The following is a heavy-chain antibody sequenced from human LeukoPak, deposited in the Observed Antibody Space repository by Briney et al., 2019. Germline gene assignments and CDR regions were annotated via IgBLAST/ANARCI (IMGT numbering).Heavy chain of an antibody. D-gene: IGHD6-6*01. Sequence: GASVKVSCKVSGYTLTELSMHWVRQAPGKGLEWMGGFDPEDGETIYAQKFQGRVTMTEDTSTDTAYMELSSLRSEDTAVYYCARDLPIAARPLAGWYYYMDVWGKGTTVTVSS. J-gene: IGHJ6*03. CDR3: ARDLPIAARPLAGWYYYMDV. CDR2: FDPEDGET. CDR1: GYTLTELS. V-gene: IGHV1-24*01.